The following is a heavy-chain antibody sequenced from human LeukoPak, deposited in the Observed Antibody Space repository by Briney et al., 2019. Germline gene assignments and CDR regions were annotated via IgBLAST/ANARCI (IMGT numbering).Heavy chain of an antibody. CDR3: ARWRSGQSDIWPIWFDP. D-gene: IGHD2-21*01. J-gene: IGHJ5*02. V-gene: IGHV1-69*01. CDR2: IIPIFGTA. CDR1: GGTFSSYA. Sequence: KVSCKASGGTFSSYAISWVRQAPGQGLEWMGGIIPIFGTANYAQKFQGRVTITADESTSTAYMELSSLRSDDTAVYYCARWRSGQSDIWPIWFDPWGQGTLVTVSS.